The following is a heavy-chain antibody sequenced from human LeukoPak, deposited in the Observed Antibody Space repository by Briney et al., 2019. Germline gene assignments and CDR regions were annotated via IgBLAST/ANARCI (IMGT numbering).Heavy chain of an antibody. V-gene: IGHV4-30-4*02. J-gene: IGHJ4*02. Sequence: SETLSLTCTVSGGSISSGDYYWSWIRQPPGKGLEWIGYIYYSGSTYYNPSLKSRVTISVDTSKNQFSLKLSSVTAADTAVYYCARGVRGLVLRGRYYFDYWGQGTLVTVSS. CDR3: ARGVRGLVLRGRYYFDY. CDR2: IYYSGST. D-gene: IGHD6-19*01. CDR1: GGSISSGDYY.